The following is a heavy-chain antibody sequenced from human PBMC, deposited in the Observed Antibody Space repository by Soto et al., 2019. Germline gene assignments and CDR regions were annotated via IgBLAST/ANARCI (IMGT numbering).Heavy chain of an antibody. CDR1: GFTFSSYG. V-gene: IGHV3-30*18. CDR3: AKDNLDSSGWYW. Sequence: QVQLVESGGGVVQPGRSLRLSCAASGFTFSSYGMHWVRQAPGKGLEWVAVISYDGSNKYYADSVKGRFTISRDNSKNTLYLQMTSLRAEDTAVYYCAKDNLDSSGWYWWGQGTLVTVSS. D-gene: IGHD6-19*01. CDR2: ISYDGSNK. J-gene: IGHJ4*02.